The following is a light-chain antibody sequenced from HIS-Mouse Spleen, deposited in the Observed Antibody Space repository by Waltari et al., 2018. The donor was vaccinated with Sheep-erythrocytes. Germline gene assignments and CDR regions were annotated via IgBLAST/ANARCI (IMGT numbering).Light chain of an antibody. J-gene: IGLJ1*01. V-gene: IGLV2-8*01. Sequence: QSALTQPPSASGSPGQSVPISCTGPSSDVGGYNYVSWYQQHPGKAPKLMIYEVSKRPSGVPDRFSGSKSGNTASLTISGLQAEDEADYYCCSYAGSYNHVFATGTKVTVL. CDR2: EVS. CDR1: SSDVGGYNY. CDR3: CSYAGSYNHV.